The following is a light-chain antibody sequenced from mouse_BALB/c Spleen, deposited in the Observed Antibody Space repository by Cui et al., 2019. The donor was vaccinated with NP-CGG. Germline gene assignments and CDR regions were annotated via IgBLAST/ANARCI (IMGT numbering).Light chain of an antibody. CDR2: GTN. CDR3: ALWYSNHWV. Sequence: QAVVTPESALTRSPGETVTLTCRSSTGAVTTSNYANWVQEKPDHLFTGLIGGTNNRAPGVPARFSGSLIGDKAALTITGAQTEDEAIYFCALWYSNHWVFGGGTKLTVL. V-gene: IGLV1*01. CDR1: TGAVTTSNY. J-gene: IGLJ1*01.